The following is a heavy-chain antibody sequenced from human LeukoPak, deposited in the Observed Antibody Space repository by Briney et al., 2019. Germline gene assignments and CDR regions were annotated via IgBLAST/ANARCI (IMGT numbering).Heavy chain of an antibody. CDR1: GFTVSSNY. CDR2: IYSGGST. Sequence: GGSLRLSCAASGFTVSSNYMSWVRQAPGKGPEWVSVIYSGGSTYYADSVKGRFTISRDNSKNTLYLQMNSLRAEDTAVYYCAREFMVAAADDWGQGTLVTVSS. V-gene: IGHV3-53*01. J-gene: IGHJ4*02. D-gene: IGHD6-13*01. CDR3: AREFMVAAADD.